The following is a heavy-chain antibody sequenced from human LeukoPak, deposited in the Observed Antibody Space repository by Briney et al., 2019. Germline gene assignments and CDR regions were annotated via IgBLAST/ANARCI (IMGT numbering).Heavy chain of an antibody. CDR3: ARTSTITTAFDP. CDR1: GASISSGGYY. J-gene: IGHJ5*02. V-gene: IGHV4-61*02. Sequence: PSQTLSLTCTVSGASISSGGYYWSWLRQPAGKGLEWVGRVYTGVSTNYNPSLESRVTISVDTSKNQFSLRLTSVTAADTAVYYCARTSTITTAFDPWGQGTLVTVSS. D-gene: IGHD4-11*01. CDR2: VYTGVST.